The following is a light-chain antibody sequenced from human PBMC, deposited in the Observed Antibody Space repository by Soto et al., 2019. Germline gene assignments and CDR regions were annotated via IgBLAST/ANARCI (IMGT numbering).Light chain of an antibody. CDR1: SSDVGGYNY. Sequence: QSALTQPASVAGSPGQSITISCTGTSSDVGGYNYVSWYQQHPGKAPKLMMYDVSNRPSGVSNRFSGYKSGNTASRTISGLQAEDEADYYCSSYTRSSPVVFGGGTKLTVL. V-gene: IGLV2-14*01. CDR3: SSYTRSSPVV. J-gene: IGLJ2*01. CDR2: DVS.